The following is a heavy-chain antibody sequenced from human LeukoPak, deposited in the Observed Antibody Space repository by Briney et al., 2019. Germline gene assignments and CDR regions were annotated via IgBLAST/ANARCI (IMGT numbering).Heavy chain of an antibody. D-gene: IGHD6-6*01. CDR1: GGSISSSSYY. V-gene: IGHV4-39*01. CDR3: ARHPSRSIAARRAY. Sequence: SETLSLTCTVSGGSISSSSYYWGWLRQPPGKGLEWLGSIYYSGSTYYNPSLKSRVTISVDTSKNQFSLKLSSVTAADTAVYYCARHPSRSIAARRAYWGQGTLVTVSS. CDR2: IYYSGST. J-gene: IGHJ4*02.